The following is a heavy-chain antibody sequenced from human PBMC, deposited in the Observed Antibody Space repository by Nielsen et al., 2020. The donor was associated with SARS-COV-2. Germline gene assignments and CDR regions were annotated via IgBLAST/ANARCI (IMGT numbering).Heavy chain of an antibody. J-gene: IGHJ4*02. Sequence: GESLRLSCAASGFTFSDYYMSWIRQAPGKGLEWVSYISSSSSYTNYADSVKGRFTISRDNAKNSLYLQMNSLRAEDTAVYYCARYYYDSSGILDYWGQGTLVTVSS. V-gene: IGHV3-11*03. CDR1: GFTFSDYY. CDR2: ISSSSSYT. CDR3: ARYYYDSSGILDY. D-gene: IGHD3-22*01.